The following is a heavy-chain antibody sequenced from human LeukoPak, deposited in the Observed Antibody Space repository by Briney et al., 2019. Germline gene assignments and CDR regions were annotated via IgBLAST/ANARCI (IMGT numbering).Heavy chain of an antibody. V-gene: IGHV4-59*01. CDR2: IYYSGST. Sequence: SETLSLTCTVSGGSISSYYWSWIRQPPGKGLEWIGYIYYSGSTNYNPSFKSRVTISVDTSKNQFSLKLSSVTAADTAVYYCARAGRYYYGMDVWGQGTTVTVSS. CDR3: ARAGRYYYGMDV. CDR1: GGSISSYY. D-gene: IGHD3-10*01. J-gene: IGHJ6*02.